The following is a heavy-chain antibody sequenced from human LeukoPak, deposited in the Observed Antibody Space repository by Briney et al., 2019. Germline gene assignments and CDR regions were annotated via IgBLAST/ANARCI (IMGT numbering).Heavy chain of an antibody. D-gene: IGHD3-3*01. V-gene: IGHV4-59*11. CDR1: GGSIRSHY. CDR3: AKGTNFWSSFDY. CDR2: IYYIGNT. Sequence: SETLSLTCTVFGGSIRSHYWSWIRQPPGKALEWIGYIYYIGNTRYNPSLKSRVTISVDTSKNQFSLKLSSVTAAGTAVYYCAKGTNFWSSFDYWGQGTLVTVSS. J-gene: IGHJ4*02.